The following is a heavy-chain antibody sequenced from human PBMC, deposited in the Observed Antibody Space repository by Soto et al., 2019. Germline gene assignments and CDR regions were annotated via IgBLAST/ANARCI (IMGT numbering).Heavy chain of an antibody. D-gene: IGHD2-15*01. CDR3: AREGRARWSQFDY. CDR1: GGTFSSYS. Sequence: KSPQASVKVSCKASGGTFSSYSISWVRQAPGQGLEWMGGIIPIFGTANYAQKFQGRVTITADESTSTAYMELSSLRSEDTAVYYCAREGRARWSQFDYWGQGTLVTVSS. V-gene: IGHV1-69*13. CDR2: IIPIFGTA. J-gene: IGHJ4*02.